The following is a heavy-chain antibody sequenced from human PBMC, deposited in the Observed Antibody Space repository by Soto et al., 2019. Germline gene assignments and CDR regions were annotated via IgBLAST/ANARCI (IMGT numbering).Heavy chain of an antibody. V-gene: IGHV3-33*01. D-gene: IGHD1-26*01. Sequence: QVQLVESGGGVVQPGGSLRLSCAASGFTFSNYGMYWARQAPGKGLQWVTFIWNDGKNSFYEDSVKGRFTISRDKSNNTLYLQMRRVRAEDTAVYFCARHRHPRGTVGATSPLDPWGQGTQVTVSS. CDR2: IWNDGKNS. J-gene: IGHJ5*02. CDR3: ARHRHPRGTVGATSPLDP. CDR1: GFTFSNYG.